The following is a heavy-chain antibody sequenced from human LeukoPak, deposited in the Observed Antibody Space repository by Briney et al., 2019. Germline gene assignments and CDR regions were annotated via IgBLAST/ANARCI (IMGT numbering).Heavy chain of an antibody. CDR1: GFTVSNNY. CDR3: ARSVATVGLGAFDI. CDR2: IYSGGST. V-gene: IGHV3-53*01. Sequence: GGSLRLSCAASGFTVSNNYMSWVRQAPGKGLEWVSVIYSGGSTYNADSVKGRFTISRDNSKNTLYLQMNSLRAEDTAVYYCARSVATVGLGAFDIWGQGTMVTVSS. J-gene: IGHJ3*02. D-gene: IGHD5-12*01.